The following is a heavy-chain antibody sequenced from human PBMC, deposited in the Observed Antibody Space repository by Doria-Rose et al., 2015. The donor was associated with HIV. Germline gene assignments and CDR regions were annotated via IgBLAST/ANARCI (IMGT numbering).Heavy chain of an antibody. Sequence: SGPVLVKPTETLTLTCTVSGVSLSSPGMGVSWIRQPPGKALEWRCYMFSDDERSYITSLKSRLTISRGTSKSQVVLTMTDMDPVDTATYYCARIKSSRWYHKYYFDFWGQGTLVIVSA. CDR3: ARIKSSRWYHKYYFDF. J-gene: IGHJ4*02. CDR1: GVSLSSPGMG. D-gene: IGHD6-13*01. CDR2: MFSDDER. V-gene: IGHV2-26*01.